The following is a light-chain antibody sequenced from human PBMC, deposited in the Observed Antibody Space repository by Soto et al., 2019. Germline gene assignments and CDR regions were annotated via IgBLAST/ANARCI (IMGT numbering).Light chain of an antibody. CDR2: DVT. J-gene: IGLJ2*01. V-gene: IGLV2-11*01. Sequence: QSALTQPRSVSGSPGQSVTISCTGTSSDVGGYNYVSWYQQHPGQAPKLMIYDVTKRPSGVPDRFSGSKSGNTASLSISGLQAEDEADYYCCSYGGGYTPQLFGGGTKLTVL. CDR3: CSYGGGYTPQL. CDR1: SSDVGGYNY.